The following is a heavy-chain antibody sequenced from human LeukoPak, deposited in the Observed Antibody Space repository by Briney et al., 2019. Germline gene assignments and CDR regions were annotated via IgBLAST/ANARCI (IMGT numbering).Heavy chain of an antibody. CDR2: IYPRDSDT. CDR3: ARLPFDSSSYYLDY. V-gene: IGHV5-51*01. J-gene: IGHJ4*02. D-gene: IGHD3-22*01. CDR1: GYSFTSYW. Sequence: GESLRISCKGSGYSFTSYWISWVRQMPGKGLEWMGIIYPRDSDTRYSPSLQGQVTISADKSIGTAYLQWSSLKASDTAMYYCARLPFDSSSYYLDYWGQGTLVTVSS.